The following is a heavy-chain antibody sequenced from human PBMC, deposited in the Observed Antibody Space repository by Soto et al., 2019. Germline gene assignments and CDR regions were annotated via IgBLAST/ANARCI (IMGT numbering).Heavy chain of an antibody. D-gene: IGHD3-3*01. CDR1: GGSFSGYY. Sequence: SETLSLTCAVYGGSFSGYYWGWIRQAPGKGLEWIGSIYYSGSTYYNPSLKSRVTISVDTSKNQFFLKLSSVTAADTAIYYCARHGEWLSPMNLFDPWGQGTLVTVSS. CDR2: IYYSGST. J-gene: IGHJ5*02. CDR3: ARHGEWLSPMNLFDP. V-gene: IGHV4-39*01.